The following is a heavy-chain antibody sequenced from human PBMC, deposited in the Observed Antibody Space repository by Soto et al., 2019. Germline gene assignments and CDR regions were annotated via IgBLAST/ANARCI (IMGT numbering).Heavy chain of an antibody. V-gene: IGHV3-30-3*01. Sequence: QVQLVESGGGVVQPGRSLRLSCAASGFTFSSYAMHWVRQAPGKGLEWVAVISYDGSNKYYADSVKGRFTVSRDNSKNTLYLQMNSLRAEDTAVYYCARDRLGGSSIRYYFDYWGQGTLVTVSS. CDR3: ARDRLGGSSIRYYFDY. CDR1: GFTFSSYA. J-gene: IGHJ4*02. CDR2: ISYDGSNK. D-gene: IGHD3-16*01.